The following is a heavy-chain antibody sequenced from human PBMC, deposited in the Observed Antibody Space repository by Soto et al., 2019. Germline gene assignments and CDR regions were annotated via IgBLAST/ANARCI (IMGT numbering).Heavy chain of an antibody. CDR3: AKVGRDDGYY. CDR1: GGTFSSYT. D-gene: IGHD1-26*01. Sequence: QVQLVQSGAEVKKPGSSVKVSCRASGGTFSSYTISWVRQAPGQGLEWMGRIIPIIAIANYAQKFQGRVTITADESTSTAYMELSSLRPEDTAVYYCAKVGRDDGYYWGQGTLVTFSS. J-gene: IGHJ4*02. CDR2: IIPIIAIA. V-gene: IGHV1-69*02.